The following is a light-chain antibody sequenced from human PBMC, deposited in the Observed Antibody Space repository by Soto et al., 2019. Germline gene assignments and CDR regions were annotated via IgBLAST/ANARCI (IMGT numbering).Light chain of an antibody. Sequence: TMSAVALSLYKGERATLSCRASQSVSSTYLIWYQQKPGQAPRLLIYGASSRATGVPDRFSGGGSGTDFTLTISRLLPEDVAVHYCRHFSNSLPYTFGQGS. CDR3: RHFSNSLPYT. V-gene: IGKV3-20*01. J-gene: IGKJ2*01. CDR1: QSVSSTY. CDR2: GAS.